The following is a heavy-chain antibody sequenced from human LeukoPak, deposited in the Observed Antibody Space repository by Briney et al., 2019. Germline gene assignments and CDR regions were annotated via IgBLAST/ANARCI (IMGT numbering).Heavy chain of an antibody. CDR2: IKSKTDGGTP. Sequence: PGGSLRLSCAASGLTFSNAWMSWVRQAPGKGLEWVGRIKSKTDGGTPDYAAPVKGRFTISRDDSKNTLYLQMNSLKTEDTAVYYCTGLSRSSWYDYWGQGTLVTVSS. CDR3: TGLSRSSWYDY. D-gene: IGHD6-13*01. J-gene: IGHJ4*02. CDR1: GLTFSNAW. V-gene: IGHV3-15*01.